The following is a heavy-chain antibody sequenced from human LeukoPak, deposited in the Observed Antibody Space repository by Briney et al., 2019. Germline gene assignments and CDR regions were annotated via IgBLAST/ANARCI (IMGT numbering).Heavy chain of an antibody. J-gene: IGHJ5*02. CDR3: ARDNGFSLFAT. CDR2: INTDGYST. Sequence: PGGSLRLSCAASGFTITPYWMHWVRQVPGKGLVWVSRINTDGYSTNYAHVVKGRCTISSDNAKNTLYLQINNLRADVTAVYYCARDNGFSLFATWGPGTLVTVSS. CDR1: GFTITPYW. D-gene: IGHD5-18*01. V-gene: IGHV3-74*01.